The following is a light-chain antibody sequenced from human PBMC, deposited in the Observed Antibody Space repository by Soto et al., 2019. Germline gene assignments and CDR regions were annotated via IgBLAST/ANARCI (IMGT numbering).Light chain of an antibody. CDR2: GAS. V-gene: IGKV3-20*01. CDR3: QQYGGSPLT. J-gene: IGKJ4*01. Sequence: EIVLTQSPGTLSLSPGERATLSCRASQSVSSGYLAWYQQTPGQAPRLLIYGASSRATGIPHMFSGSGAGTDFTLTISRLEPEDVALYYCQQYGGSPLTFGGGTKVEIK. CDR1: QSVSSGY.